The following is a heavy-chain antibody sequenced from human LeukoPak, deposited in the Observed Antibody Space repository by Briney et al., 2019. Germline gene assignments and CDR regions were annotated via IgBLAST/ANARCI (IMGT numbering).Heavy chain of an antibody. CDR1: GYSSTSNW. V-gene: IGHV5-51*01. J-gene: IGHJ4*02. CDR3: ARLPGGREGYNRLDF. CDR2: VYPDGSDT. Sequence: GESLKISCKGSGYSSTSNWIAWVRQVPGKGLEWMGIVYPDGSDTRYSPSFRGQVTISADKSVNTAYLQWSGLKASDTAMYFCARLPGGREGYNRLDFWGQGTQVTVSS. D-gene: IGHD5-24*01.